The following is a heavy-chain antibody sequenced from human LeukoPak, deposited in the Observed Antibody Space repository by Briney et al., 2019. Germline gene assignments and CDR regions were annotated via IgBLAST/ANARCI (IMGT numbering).Heavy chain of an antibody. D-gene: IGHD2-15*01. V-gene: IGHV4-59*01. CDR3: ARATREEAFDI. J-gene: IGHJ3*02. CDR1: GGSIRSFY. Sequence: PSETLSLTCTVSGGSIRSFYCSWIRQPPGKGLEWIGYIYYSGISNYNPSLQSRVTISIDTSKNQFSLKLSSVTAADTAVYYCARATREEAFDIWGQRTMVTVSS. CDR2: IYYSGIS.